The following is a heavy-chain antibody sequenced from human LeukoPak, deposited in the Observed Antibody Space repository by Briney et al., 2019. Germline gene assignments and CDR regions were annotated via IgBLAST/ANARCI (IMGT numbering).Heavy chain of an antibody. CDR1: GFTFDDYG. CDR3: AKGEGATYFDY. CDR2: INWNGGST. J-gene: IGHJ4*02. Sequence: PGGSLRLSCAASGFTFDDYGMSWVRQAPGKGLEWVSGINWNGGSTGYADSVKGRFTISRDNSKNTLYLQMNSLRAEDTAVYYCAKGEGATYFDYWGQGTLVTVSS. V-gene: IGHV3-20*04. D-gene: IGHD1-26*01.